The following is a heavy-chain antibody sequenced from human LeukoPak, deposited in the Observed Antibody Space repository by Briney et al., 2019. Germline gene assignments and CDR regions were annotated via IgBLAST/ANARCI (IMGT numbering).Heavy chain of an antibody. D-gene: IGHD2-8*01. CDR3: ARDGPEYCTNGVCGID. V-gene: IGHV4-61*02. J-gene: IGHJ4*02. CDR1: GGSISSGSYY. Sequence: SQTLSLTCTVSGGSISSGSYYWSWIRQPAGKGLEWFGRIYTSGSTNYNPSLKSRVTISVDTSKNQFSLKLSSVTAADTAVYYCARDGPEYCTNGVCGIDWGQGTLVTVSS. CDR2: IYTSGST.